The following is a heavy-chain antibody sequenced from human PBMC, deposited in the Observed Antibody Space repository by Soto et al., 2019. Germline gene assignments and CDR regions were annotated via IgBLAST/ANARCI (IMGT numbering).Heavy chain of an antibody. Sequence: GGSLRLSCAASGFTSSSYAMSWVRQAPGKGLEWVSAISGSGGSTYYADSVKGRFTISRDNSKNTLYLQMNSLRAEDTAVYYCAKAGVVVPARSWFDPWGQGTLVTVSS. CDR3: AKAGVVVPARSWFDP. CDR1: GFTSSSYA. V-gene: IGHV3-23*01. CDR2: ISGSGGST. D-gene: IGHD2-2*01. J-gene: IGHJ5*02.